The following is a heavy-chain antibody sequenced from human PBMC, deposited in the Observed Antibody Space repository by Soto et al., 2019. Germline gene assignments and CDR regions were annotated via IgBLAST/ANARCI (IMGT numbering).Heavy chain of an antibody. Sequence: PGGSLRLSCAASGFTFSDYYMSWIRQAPGKGLEWVSYISSSGSTIYYADSVKGRFTISRDNAKNSLYLQMNSLRAEDTAVYYCARSHYDFWSGYPDLGLDYWGQGTLVTVSS. V-gene: IGHV3-11*01. CDR1: GFTFSDYY. CDR2: ISSSGSTI. CDR3: ARSHYDFWSGYPDLGLDY. D-gene: IGHD3-3*01. J-gene: IGHJ4*02.